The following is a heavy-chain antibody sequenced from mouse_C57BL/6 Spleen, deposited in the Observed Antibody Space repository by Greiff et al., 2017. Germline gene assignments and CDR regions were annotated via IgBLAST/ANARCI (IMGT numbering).Heavy chain of an antibody. J-gene: IGHJ3*01. CDR2: ILTGSGST. Sequence: VQLQQSGAELMKPGASVTLSCKATGYTFTGYWLEWVKQRPGHGLEWIGEILTGSGSTNYNENFKGKDTFTADTSSNTAYMQLSSLTTEDSAIDYWASSGSGFAYWGQGALVTVSA. V-gene: IGHV1-9*01. CDR1: GYTFTGYW. CDR3: ASSGSGFAY.